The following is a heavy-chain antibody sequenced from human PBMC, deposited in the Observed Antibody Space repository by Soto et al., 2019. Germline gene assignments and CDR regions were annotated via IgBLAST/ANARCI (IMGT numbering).Heavy chain of an antibody. V-gene: IGHV3-7*01. D-gene: IGHD2-8*01. Sequence: EVQLVESGGGLVQPGGSLRLSCAASGFTFSSYWMSWVRQAPGKGLEWVANIKQDGSEKYYVASVKGRFTISRDNAKNSLYLQMNSLRAEDTAVYYCARDEDIVLMVYAMRAFDIWGQGTMVTVSS. J-gene: IGHJ3*02. CDR1: GFTFSSYW. CDR3: ARDEDIVLMVYAMRAFDI. CDR2: IKQDGSEK.